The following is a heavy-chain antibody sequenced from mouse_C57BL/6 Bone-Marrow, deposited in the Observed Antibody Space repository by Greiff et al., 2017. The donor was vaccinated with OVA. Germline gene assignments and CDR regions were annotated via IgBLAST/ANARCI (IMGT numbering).Heavy chain of an antibody. Sequence: VQLQESGAELVRPGASVTLSCKASGYTFTDYEMHWVKQTPVHGLEWIGAIDPETGGTAYNQKFKGKAILTADKSSSTAYMELRSLTSEDSAVYYCTRGGYYYGSSYEAMDYWGQGTSVTVSS. CDR1: GYTFTDYE. J-gene: IGHJ4*01. CDR2: IDPETGGT. D-gene: IGHD1-1*01. V-gene: IGHV1-15*01. CDR3: TRGGYYYGSSYEAMDY.